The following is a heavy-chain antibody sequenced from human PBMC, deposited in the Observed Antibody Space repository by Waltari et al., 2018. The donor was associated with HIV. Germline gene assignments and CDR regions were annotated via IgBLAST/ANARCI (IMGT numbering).Heavy chain of an antibody. CDR1: GGSISSGSYY. V-gene: IGHV4-61*02. CDR3: ARVGLIAAAGTYYYYGMDV. J-gene: IGHJ6*02. D-gene: IGHD6-13*01. Sequence: QVQLQESGPGLVKPSQTLSLTCTVSGGSISSGSYYWSWIRQPAGKGLEWIGRIYTRGSTNYNPSLKSRVTISVDTSKNQFSLKLSSVTAADTAVYYCARVGLIAAAGTYYYYGMDVWGQGTTVTVSS. CDR2: IYTRGST.